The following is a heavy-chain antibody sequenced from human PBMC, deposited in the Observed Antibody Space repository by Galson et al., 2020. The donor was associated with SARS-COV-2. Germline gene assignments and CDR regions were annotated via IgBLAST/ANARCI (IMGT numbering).Heavy chain of an antibody. CDR1: GGSFSGYY. D-gene: IGHD2-21*02. J-gene: IGHJ4*02. V-gene: IGHV4-34*01. CDR2: INSSGST. CDR3: AREENFLLVVTAARMCDFDG. Sequence: SETLSLTCAVYGGSFSGYYWSWIRQPPGKGLEWIGEINSSGSTNYNQSLKSRVTISVDTSKNHFSLKLSSVTAADTAVYYCAREENFLLVVTAARMCDFDGWGRGTL.